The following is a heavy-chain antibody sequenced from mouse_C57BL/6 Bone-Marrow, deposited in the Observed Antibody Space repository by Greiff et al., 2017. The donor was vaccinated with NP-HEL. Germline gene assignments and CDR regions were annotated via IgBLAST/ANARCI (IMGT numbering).Heavy chain of an antibody. V-gene: IGHV7-3*01. CDR1: GFTFTDYY. Sequence: EVQLVESGGGLVQPGGSLSLSCAASGFTFTDYYMSWVRQPPGKALEWLGFISNKANGYTTEYGASVTGGFTISRDNSQSILYLQMNALTAEDSANYYCARYFPPLAMDYWGQGTSVTVSS. CDR2: ISNKANGYTT. J-gene: IGHJ4*01. CDR3: ARYFPPLAMDY.